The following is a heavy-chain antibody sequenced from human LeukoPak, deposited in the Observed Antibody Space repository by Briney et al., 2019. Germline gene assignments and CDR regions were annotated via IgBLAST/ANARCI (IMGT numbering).Heavy chain of an antibody. J-gene: IGHJ3*02. D-gene: IGHD3-9*01. CDR3: ARDRYFDYFRQAFDI. Sequence: PSETLSLTCTVSGGSISSYYWSCIRQPPGERLEWIGYIYYRGSNSHNPSLKSRVTLPVDTSKNQFSLKLSSVTAAETAVNYCARDRYFDYFRQAFDIWGQGTMVTISS. CDR1: GGSISSYY. CDR2: IYYRGSN. V-gene: IGHV4-59*12.